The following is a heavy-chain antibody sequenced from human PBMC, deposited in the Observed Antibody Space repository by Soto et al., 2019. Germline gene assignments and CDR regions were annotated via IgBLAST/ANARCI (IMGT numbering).Heavy chain of an antibody. CDR3: AKSINSDWQLANNWFDP. D-gene: IGHD6-6*01. CDR1: GFTFSSYA. J-gene: IGHJ5*02. Sequence: PGGSLRLSCAASGFTFSSYAMSWVRQAPGKGLEWVSAISGSGGSTYYADSVKGRFTISRDNSKNTLYLQMNSLRAEDTAVYYCAKSINSDWQLANNWFDPWGQGTLVTVSS. V-gene: IGHV3-23*01. CDR2: ISGSGGST.